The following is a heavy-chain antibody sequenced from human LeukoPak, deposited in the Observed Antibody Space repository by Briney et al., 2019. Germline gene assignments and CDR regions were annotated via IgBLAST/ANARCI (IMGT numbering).Heavy chain of an antibody. CDR2: ISSSSSYI. CDR1: GFTFSSYS. J-gene: IGHJ4*02. V-gene: IGHV3-21*01. Sequence: GRSLRLSCAASGFTFSSYSMNWVRQAPGKGLEWVSSISSSSSYIYYADSVKGRFTISRDNAKNSLYLQMNSLRAEDTAVYYCARLSNSSGWFSLDYWGQGTLVTVSS. D-gene: IGHD6-19*01. CDR3: ARLSNSSGWFSLDY.